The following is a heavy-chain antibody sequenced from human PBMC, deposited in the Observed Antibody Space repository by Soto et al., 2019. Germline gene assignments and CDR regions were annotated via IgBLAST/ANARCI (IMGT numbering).Heavy chain of an antibody. D-gene: IGHD3-22*01. CDR2: INPNSGGA. CDR3: PKAHGRPMNSFDV. CDR1: GYTFTDYY. V-gene: IGHV1-2*02. J-gene: IGHJ3*01. Sequence: QVQLVQSGAEVKKPGASVKVSCKASGYTFTDYYIHWVRQAPGQGLECMAWINPNSGGAEYAQKFQGRVTVTRDTSICTAYMELTRLISDDTAVYYCPKAHGRPMNSFDVSGQGTMVTVSS.